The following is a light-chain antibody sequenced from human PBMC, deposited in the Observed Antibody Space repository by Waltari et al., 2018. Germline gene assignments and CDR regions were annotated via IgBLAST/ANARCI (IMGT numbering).Light chain of an antibody. CDR1: QSVKNN. J-gene: IGKJ4*01. CDR2: KAS. CDR3: KEYDSLPVT. Sequence: DIQMTQSPSRLSASVGDRVTITCRASQSVKNNLAWYQQAPGKAPKVLIHKASRLESGAPARFSGSGYGTEFTLTISSLQPDDFATYYCKEYDSLPVTFGGGTKVEI. V-gene: IGKV1-5*03.